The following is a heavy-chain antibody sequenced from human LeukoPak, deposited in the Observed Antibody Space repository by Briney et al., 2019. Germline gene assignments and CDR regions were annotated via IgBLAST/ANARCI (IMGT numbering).Heavy chain of an antibody. V-gene: IGHV4-61*02. D-gene: IGHD6-6*01. J-gene: IGHJ5*02. CDR2: MYTSGST. CDR1: GGSISSGSYY. Sequence: SETLSLTCTVSGGSISSGSYYWSWIRQPAGQGLEYIGRMYTSGSTNYNPSLKSRVTISVDTSKNQFSLKLSSVTAADTAVYYCARDSIAKGWFDPWGQGTLVTVSS. CDR3: ARDSIAKGWFDP.